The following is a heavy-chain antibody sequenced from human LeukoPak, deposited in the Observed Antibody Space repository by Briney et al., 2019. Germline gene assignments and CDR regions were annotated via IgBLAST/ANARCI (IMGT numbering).Heavy chain of an antibody. D-gene: IGHD2-15*01. CDR3: ARVGCSGGSCYATSYYYYGMDV. CDR1: GDSVSGYY. V-gene: IGHV4-59*02. CDR2: IHSSGST. J-gene: IGHJ6*02. Sequence: SETLSLTCGVSGDSVSGYYWSWIRRPPEKGLEWIGYIHSSGSTNYSPSLKSRLALSVDTSKNQFSLKLSSVTAADTAVYYCARVGCSGGSCYATSYYYYGMDVWGQGTTVTVSS.